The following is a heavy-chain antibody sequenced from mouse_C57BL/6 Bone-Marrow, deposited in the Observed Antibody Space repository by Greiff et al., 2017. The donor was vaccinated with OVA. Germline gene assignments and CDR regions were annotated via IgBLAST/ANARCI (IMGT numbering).Heavy chain of an antibody. J-gene: IGHJ3*01. CDR2: INPSTGGT. D-gene: IGHD3-1*01. CDR3: ARRGLRSSY. CDR1: GYSFTGYY. V-gene: IGHV1-42*01. Sequence: EVKLMESGPELVKPGASVKISCKASGYSFTGYYMNWVKQSPEKSLEWIGEINPSTGGTTYNQKFKAKATLTVDKSSSTAYMQLKSLTSEDSAVYYCARRGLRSSYGGQGTLVTVSA.